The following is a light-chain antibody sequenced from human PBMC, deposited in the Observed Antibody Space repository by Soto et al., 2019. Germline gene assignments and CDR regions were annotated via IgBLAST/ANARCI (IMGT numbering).Light chain of an antibody. CDR2: ATS. V-gene: IGKV1D-16*01. J-gene: IGKJ5*01. CDR1: QSISTW. Sequence: DIQMTQSPSSLSASVGDRVTITCRASQSISTWLAWYQQKPGKAPKSLIYATSNLQSGVPSRFSGSGSGTEFTLTISSLQSEDFAVYYCQQYNNWPFTFGQGTRLEIK. CDR3: QQYNNWPFT.